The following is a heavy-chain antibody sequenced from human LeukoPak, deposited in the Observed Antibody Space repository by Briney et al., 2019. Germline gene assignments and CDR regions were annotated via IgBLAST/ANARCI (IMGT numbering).Heavy chain of an antibody. D-gene: IGHD2-8*01. J-gene: IGHJ4*02. CDR2: ISAYNGNT. V-gene: IGHV1-18*01. CDR1: GYTFTSYG. CDR3: ARESSCTNGVCFLD. Sequence: ASVKVSCKASGYTFTSYGISWVRQAPGQGLEWMGWISAYNGNTNYAQKLQGRVTMTTDTSTSTAYMELRSLRSDDTAVYYCARESSCTNGVCFLDWGQGTLVTVPS.